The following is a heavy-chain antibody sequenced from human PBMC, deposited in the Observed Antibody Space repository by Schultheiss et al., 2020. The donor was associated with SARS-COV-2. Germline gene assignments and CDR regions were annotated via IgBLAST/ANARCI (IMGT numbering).Heavy chain of an antibody. Sequence: SETLSLTCAVYGGSFSGYYWSWIRQPPGKGLEWIGEINHSGSTNYNPSLKSRVTMSVDTSKNQFSLKLSSVTAADTAVYYCARGITPIIAARLGFDYWGQGTLVTVSS. V-gene: IGHV4-34*01. CDR2: INHSGST. CDR1: GGSFSGYY. D-gene: IGHD6-6*01. CDR3: ARGITPIIAARLGFDY. J-gene: IGHJ4*02.